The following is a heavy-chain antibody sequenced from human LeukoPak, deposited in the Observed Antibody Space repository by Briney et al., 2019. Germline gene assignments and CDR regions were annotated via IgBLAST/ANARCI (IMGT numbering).Heavy chain of an antibody. D-gene: IGHD2-2*01. CDR1: GGTFSTSG. J-gene: IGHJ6*03. V-gene: IGHV1-18*01. Sequence: ASVKVSCKASGGTFSTSGISWVRQAPGQGLEWMGWISTYNGNTNYAQKLQGRVTITTDTSTSTAYMELRSLRSDDTAVYYCARDPFCSSTSCYAGYYYYHYMDVWGKGTTVTVS. CDR3: ARDPFCSSTSCYAGYYYYHYMDV. CDR2: ISTYNGNT.